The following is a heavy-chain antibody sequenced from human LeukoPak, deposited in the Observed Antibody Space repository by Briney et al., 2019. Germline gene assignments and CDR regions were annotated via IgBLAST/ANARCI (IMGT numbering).Heavy chain of an antibody. J-gene: IGHJ4*02. CDR3: ARAPPGGRMRWGYATYRYFDY. CDR2: IYYSGST. Sequence: SQTLSLTCTVSGGSISSGGYYWSWIRQHPGKGLEWIGYIYYSGSTYYNPSPKSRVTISVDTSKNQFSLKLSSVTAADTAVYYCARAPPGGRMRWGYATYRYFDYWGQGTLVTVSS. D-gene: IGHD5-24*01. CDR1: GGSISSGGYY. V-gene: IGHV4-31*03.